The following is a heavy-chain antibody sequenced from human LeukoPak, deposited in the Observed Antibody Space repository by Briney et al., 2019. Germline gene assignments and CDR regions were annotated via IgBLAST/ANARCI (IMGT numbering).Heavy chain of an antibody. CDR2: ISSSSSYI. J-gene: IGHJ6*02. CDR3: ARDPSGDAGYYYYYGMDV. D-gene: IGHD2-21*02. Sequence: PGGSLRLSCAASGFTFSSYSMTWVRQAPGKGLEWVSSISSSSSYIYYADSVKGRFTISRDNAKNSLYLQMNSLRAEDTAMYYCARDPSGDAGYYYYYGMDVWGQGTTVTVSS. V-gene: IGHV3-21*01. CDR1: GFTFSSYS.